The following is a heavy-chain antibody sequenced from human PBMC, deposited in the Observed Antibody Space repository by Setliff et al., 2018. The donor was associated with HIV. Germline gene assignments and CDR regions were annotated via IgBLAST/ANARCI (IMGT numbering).Heavy chain of an antibody. J-gene: IGHJ4*02. CDR3: ARDRVEYDNSGYYNDYFDS. CDR2: RYYSGST. CDR1: GASISSSTDY. V-gene: IGHV4-39*02. Sequence: SETLSLTCTVSGASISSSTDYWGWIRQSPGKGLEWIGSRYYSGSTYQNPSLKSRVTISVDTSKNQFSLELSSVTAADTAVYYCARDRVEYDNSGYYNDYFDSWGQGTLVTVS. D-gene: IGHD3-22*01.